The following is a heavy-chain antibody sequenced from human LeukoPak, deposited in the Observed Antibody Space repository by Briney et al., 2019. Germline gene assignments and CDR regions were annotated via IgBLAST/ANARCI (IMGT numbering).Heavy chain of an antibody. D-gene: IGHD3-3*01. CDR2: ISGSGGST. CDR1: GFTFSSYA. J-gene: IGHJ4*02. V-gene: IGHV3-23*01. CDR3: ATKGITTFGVVIDKLDY. Sequence: GGSLRLSCAASGFTFSSYAMSWVRQAPGKGLEWVSAISGSGGSTYYADSVKGRFTISRDNSKNTLYLQMNSLRAEDTAVYYCATKGITTFGVVIDKLDYWGQGTLVTVSS.